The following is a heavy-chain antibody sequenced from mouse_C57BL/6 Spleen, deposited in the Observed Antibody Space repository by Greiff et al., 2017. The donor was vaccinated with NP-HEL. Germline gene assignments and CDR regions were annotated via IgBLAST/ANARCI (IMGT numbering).Heavy chain of an antibody. CDR2: INPNYGTT. D-gene: IGHD1-1*01. J-gene: IGHJ1*03. V-gene: IGHV1-39*01. CDR3: ARLGTTVVAPDWYFDV. CDR1: GYSFTDYI. Sequence: VQLKASGPELVKPGASVKISCKASGYSFTDYIMNWVKQSNGKSLEWIGLINPNYGTTSYNQQFQGQATLTVAQSSSTAYMQLNSLTSEDSAVYYGARLGTTVVAPDWYFDVWGTGTTVTVSS.